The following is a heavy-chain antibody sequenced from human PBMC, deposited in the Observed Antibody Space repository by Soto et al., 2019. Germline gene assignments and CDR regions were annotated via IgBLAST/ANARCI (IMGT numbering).Heavy chain of an antibody. J-gene: IGHJ5*02. CDR2: IIPIFGTA. Sequence: QVQLVQSGAEVKKPGSSVKVSCKASGGTFSSYAISWVRQAPGQGLEWMGGIIPIFGTANYAQKFQGRVTITADESTSTAYMELSSLRSEDTAVYYCATPGDGYSSGSTDNLFDPWGQGTLVTVSS. CDR3: ATPGDGYSSGSTDNLFDP. CDR1: GGTFSSYA. D-gene: IGHD6-19*01. V-gene: IGHV1-69*01.